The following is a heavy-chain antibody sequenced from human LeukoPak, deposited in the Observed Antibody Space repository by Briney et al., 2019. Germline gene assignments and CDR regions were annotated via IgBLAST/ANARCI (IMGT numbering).Heavy chain of an antibody. CDR2: ISAYNGNT. V-gene: IGHV1-18*01. D-gene: IGHD2-2*02. Sequence: ASVKVSCKASGYTFTSYGISWVRQAPGQGLEWRGWISAYNGNTNYAQKLQGRVTMTTDTATSPAYMELRSLRSDDTAVYYCARGRYCSSTSCYKVYYYYMDVWGKGTTVTVSS. CDR1: GYTFTSYG. J-gene: IGHJ6*03. CDR3: ARGRYCSSTSCYKVYYYYMDV.